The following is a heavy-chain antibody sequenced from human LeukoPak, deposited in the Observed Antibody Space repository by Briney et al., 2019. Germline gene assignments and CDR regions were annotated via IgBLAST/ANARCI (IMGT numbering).Heavy chain of an antibody. D-gene: IGHD1-26*01. CDR1: GGTFSSYA. CDR3: ASGEWELRG. CDR2: IIPIFGTA. J-gene: IGHJ4*02. Sequence: SVKVSCKASGGTFSSYAISWVRQAPGQGLEWMGGIIPIFGTANYAQEFQGRVTITTDESTSTAYMELSSLRSGGTAVYYCASGEWELRGWGQGTLVTVSS. V-gene: IGHV1-69*05.